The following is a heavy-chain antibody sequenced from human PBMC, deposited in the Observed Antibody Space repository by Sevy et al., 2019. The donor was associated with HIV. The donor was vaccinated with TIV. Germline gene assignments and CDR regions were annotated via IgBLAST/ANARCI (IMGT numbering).Heavy chain of an antibody. CDR1: GFTFSSYA. CDR3: AKDQPVVSYDPYYYGMDV. CDR2: ISGSGGST. D-gene: IGHD5-18*01. Sequence: GGSLRLSCAASGFTFSSYAMSWVRQAPGKGLEWVSAISGSGGSTYYADSVKGRFTISRDNSKNTLYLQMNSLRAEDKAVYYCAKDQPVVSYDPYYYGMDVWGQGTTVTVSS. V-gene: IGHV3-23*01. J-gene: IGHJ6*02.